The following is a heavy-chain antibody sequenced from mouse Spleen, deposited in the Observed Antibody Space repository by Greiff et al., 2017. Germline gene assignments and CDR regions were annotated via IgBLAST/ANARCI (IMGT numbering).Heavy chain of an antibody. CDR3: TRDGPPAFAY. CDR2: ISSGGSYT. Sequence: EVQVVESGGGLVKPGGSLKLSCAASGFTFSSYTMSWVRQTPEKRLEWVATISSGGSYTYYPDSVKGRFTISRDNAKNTLYLQMSSLKSEDTAMYYCTRDGPPAFAYWGQGTLVTVSA. V-gene: IGHV5-6-4*01. J-gene: IGHJ3*01. CDR1: GFTFSSYT.